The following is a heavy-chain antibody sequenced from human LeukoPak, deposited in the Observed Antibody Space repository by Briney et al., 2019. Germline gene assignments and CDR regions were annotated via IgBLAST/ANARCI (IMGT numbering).Heavy chain of an antibody. CDR1: GLTFSSYG. Sequence: GGSLTLSCAASGLTFSSYGMHWVRQAPGKGLEWVSFIRYDGSNKYYADSVKGPFTISRDNSENTLYLQVNSLRAEDTVVYCCVGDWGLGRYMSFDYCGQGTLVTVSS. J-gene: IGHJ4*02. CDR3: VGDWGLGRYMSFDY. D-gene: IGHD3-16*01. V-gene: IGHV3-30*02. CDR2: IRYDGSNK.